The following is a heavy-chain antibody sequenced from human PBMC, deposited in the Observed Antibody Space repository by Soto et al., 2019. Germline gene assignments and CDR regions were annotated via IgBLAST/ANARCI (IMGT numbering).Heavy chain of an antibody. CDR2: ISSSSSTI. J-gene: IGHJ4*02. D-gene: IGHD3-9*01. Sequence: PGGSLRLSCAASGFTFSSYSMNWVRQAPGKGLEWVSYISSSSSTIYYADSVKGRFTISRDNAKNSLYLQMNSLRAEDTAVYYCATHLQRYFDCWGQGTLVTVSS. CDR3: ATHLQRYFDC. CDR1: GFTFSSYS. V-gene: IGHV3-48*01.